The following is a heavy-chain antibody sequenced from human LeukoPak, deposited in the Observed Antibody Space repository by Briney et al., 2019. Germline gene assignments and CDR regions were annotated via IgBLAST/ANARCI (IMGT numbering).Heavy chain of an antibody. Sequence: GGSLRLSCATSGFTFNGYNMNWVRQAPGKGLEWVAVISYDGSNKYYADSVKGRFTISRDNSKNTLYLQMNSLRAEDTAVYYCAKFFTGEYVRAFDVWGQGTMVTVSS. V-gene: IGHV3-30*18. CDR2: ISYDGSNK. J-gene: IGHJ3*01. CDR1: GFTFNGYN. CDR3: AKFFTGEYVRAFDV. D-gene: IGHD3-10*02.